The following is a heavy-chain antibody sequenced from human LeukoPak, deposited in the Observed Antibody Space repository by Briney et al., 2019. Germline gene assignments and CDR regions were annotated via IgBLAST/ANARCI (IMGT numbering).Heavy chain of an antibody. CDR3: AKDTLWFGELSEWFDP. D-gene: IGHD3-10*01. V-gene: IGHV3-30*02. Sequence: GGSLRLSCAASGFTFSSYGMHWVRQAPGKGLEWVAFIRYDGSNKYYADSVKGRFTISRDNSKNTLYLQMNSLRAEDTAVYYCAKDTLWFGELSEWFDPWGQGTLVTVSS. CDR1: GFTFSSYG. J-gene: IGHJ5*02. CDR2: IRYDGSNK.